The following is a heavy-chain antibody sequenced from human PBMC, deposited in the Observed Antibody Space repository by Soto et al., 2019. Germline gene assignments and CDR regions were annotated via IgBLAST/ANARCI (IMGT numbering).Heavy chain of an antibody. CDR2: ISGSGGST. CDR1: GFTFSSYA. V-gene: IGHV3-23*01. CDR3: AKSAQWFGELFSLYYFDY. Sequence: GGSLRLSCAASGFTFSSYAMSWVRQAPGKGLEWVSAISGSGGSTYYADSVKGRFTISRDNSKNTLYLQMNSLRAEDTAVYYCAKSAQWFGELFSLYYFDYWGQGTLVTVSS. J-gene: IGHJ4*02. D-gene: IGHD3-10*01.